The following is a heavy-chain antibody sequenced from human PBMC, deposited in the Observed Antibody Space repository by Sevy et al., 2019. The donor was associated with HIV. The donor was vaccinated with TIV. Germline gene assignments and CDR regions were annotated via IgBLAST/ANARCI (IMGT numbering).Heavy chain of an antibody. CDR2: ISGSGGST. CDR3: AKDYYGSGSYYHDAFDI. J-gene: IGHJ3*02. V-gene: IGHV3-23*01. CDR1: GFTFSSHA. D-gene: IGHD3-10*01. Sequence: GGSLRLSCAASGFTFSSHAMSWVRQAPGKGLGWVAAISGSGGSTYYANSVKGGLTISKDNSKKTLYLQMNGLRAVDTAVNYCAKDYYGSGSYYHDAFDIWGQGTMVTVSS.